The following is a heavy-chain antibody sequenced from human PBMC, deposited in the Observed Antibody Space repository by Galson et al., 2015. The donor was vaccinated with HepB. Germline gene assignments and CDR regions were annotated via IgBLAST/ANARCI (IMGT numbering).Heavy chain of an antibody. CDR2: IRRKANSYTT. V-gene: IGHV3-72*01. Sequence: SLRLSCAASGFTFSDHFMDWFRQAPGKGLEWVGRIRRKANSYTTEYAASVKGRFTISRDDSKNSLYLQMNRLKTEDTAVYYCARVVGTSYQLAAGDHWGQGTLVTVSS. CDR1: GFTFSDHF. J-gene: IGHJ4*02. CDR3: ARVVGTSYQLAAGDH. D-gene: IGHD6-13*01.